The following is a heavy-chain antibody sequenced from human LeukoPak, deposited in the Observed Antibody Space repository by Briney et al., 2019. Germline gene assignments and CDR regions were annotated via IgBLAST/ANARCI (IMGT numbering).Heavy chain of an antibody. CDR2: ISGSGGVT. J-gene: IGHJ5*02. CDR3: AKDRTGTTGADWFDP. D-gene: IGHD1-1*01. Sequence: GGTLRLSCAASGFSFSDYGMSWVRQAPGKGLEWVSSISGSGGVTYYTDSVKGRFTISRDNSMNTVYLQMNSLRAEDTAIYYCAKDRTGTTGADWFDPWGQGTLVTVSS. CDR1: GFSFSDYG. V-gene: IGHV3-23*01.